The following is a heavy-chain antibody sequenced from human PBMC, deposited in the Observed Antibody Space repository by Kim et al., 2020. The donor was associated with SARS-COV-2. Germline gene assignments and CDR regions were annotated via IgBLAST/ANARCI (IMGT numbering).Heavy chain of an antibody. V-gene: IGHV3-9*01. CDR2: ISWNSGSI. J-gene: IGHJ4*02. CDR3: AKDKQWLVLGGVGSFDY. CDR1: GFTFDDYA. Sequence: GGSLRLSCAASGFTFDDYAMHWVRQAPGKGLEWVSGISWNSGSIGYADSVKGRFTISRDNAKNSLYLQMNSLRAEDTALYYGAKDKQWLVLGGVGSFDYWSQGTLVTVAS. D-gene: IGHD6-19*01.